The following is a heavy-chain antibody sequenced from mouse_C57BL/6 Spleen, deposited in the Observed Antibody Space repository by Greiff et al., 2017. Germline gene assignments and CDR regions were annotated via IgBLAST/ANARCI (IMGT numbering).Heavy chain of an antibody. D-gene: IGHD1-2*01. V-gene: IGHV1-39*01. Sequence: VPLQQSGPELVKPGASVKISCKASGYSFTDYNMNWVKQSNGKSLEWIGVINPNYGTTSYNQKFKGNATLTVDKTSRTAYMQINSLTSKDTAVYYCERNYGRGYYAMDYWGQGTSVTVSS. J-gene: IGHJ4*01. CDR2: INPNYGTT. CDR1: GYSFTDYN. CDR3: ERNYGRGYYAMDY.